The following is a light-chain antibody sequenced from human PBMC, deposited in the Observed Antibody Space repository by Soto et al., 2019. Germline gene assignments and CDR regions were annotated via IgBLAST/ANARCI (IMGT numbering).Light chain of an antibody. J-gene: IGLJ2*01. CDR1: SSNIGAGHV. Sequence: QSVLTQPPSVSGAPGQRVTISCTGSSSNIGAGHVVHWYQQFPGGAPNLLIYGSSNRPSGVPDRFSGSKSGTSASLAITGLQAEDEADYYCQSYDNTLSASVFGGGTQLTVL. CDR2: GSS. V-gene: IGLV1-40*01. CDR3: QSYDNTLSASV.